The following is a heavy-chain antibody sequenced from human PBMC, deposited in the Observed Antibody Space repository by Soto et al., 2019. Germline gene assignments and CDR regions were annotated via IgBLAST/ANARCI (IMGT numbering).Heavy chain of an antibody. D-gene: IGHD1-26*01. CDR1: GGSVSSGSYY. CDR2: IYYSGST. Sequence: QVQLQESGPGLVKPSETLSLTCTVPGGSVSSGSYYWSWIRQPPGKGLEWIGYIYYSGSTNYNPSLKSRGTISVDTSKNQFSLKLSSVTAADTAVYYCARGRSGNLMYWGQGTLVTVSS. J-gene: IGHJ4*02. V-gene: IGHV4-61*01. CDR3: ARGRSGNLMY.